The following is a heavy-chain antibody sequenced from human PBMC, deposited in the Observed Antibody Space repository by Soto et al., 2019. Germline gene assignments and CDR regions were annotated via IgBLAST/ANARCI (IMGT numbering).Heavy chain of an antibody. CDR3: AKDFTAYLSSWFHL. CDR2: ITGSGSTT. CDR1: EFTFSSNA. D-gene: IGHD6-13*01. J-gene: IGHJ5*02. V-gene: IGHV3-23*01. Sequence: EVQLLESGGGLVQPGGSLRLSCAASEFTFSSNAMHWVRQAPGKGLEWVSGITGSGSTTFYADSVKGRFTISRDNSKNTLYLHMSSLRAEDTAPYYCAKDFTAYLSSWFHLWGQGTLVTVSS.